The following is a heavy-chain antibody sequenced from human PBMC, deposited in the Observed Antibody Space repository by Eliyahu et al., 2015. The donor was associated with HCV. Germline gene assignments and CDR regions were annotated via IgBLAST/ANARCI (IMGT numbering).Heavy chain of an antibody. CDR3: AKDRDYWTGSTPSGMDV. Sequence: QVQLVESGGGVVQPGGSLXLXCIVSGFXFGRYGMHWVRQAPGKGLEWVAFIRYDGSNKFYVDSVKGRFTISRDNSENTVYLQMSSLTGEDTALYYCAKDRDYWTGSTPSGMDVWGQGTTVIVSS. CDR1: GFXFGRYG. D-gene: IGHD3/OR15-3a*01. J-gene: IGHJ6*02. V-gene: IGHV3-30*02. CDR2: IRYDGSNK.